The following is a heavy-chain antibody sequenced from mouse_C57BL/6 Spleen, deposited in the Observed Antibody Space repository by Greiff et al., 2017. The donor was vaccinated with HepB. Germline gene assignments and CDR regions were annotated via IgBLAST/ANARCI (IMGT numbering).Heavy chain of an antibody. V-gene: IGHV1-52*01. CDR2: IDPSDSET. D-gene: IGHD1-1*01. Sequence: QVQLQQPGAELVRPGSSVKLSCKASGYTFTSYWMHWVKQRPIQGLEWIGNIDPSDSETHYNQKFKDKATLTVDKSSSTAYMQLSSLTSEDSAVYYCARPHYGSGYGFAYWGQGTLVTVSA. CDR1: GYTFTSYW. CDR3: ARPHYGSGYGFAY. J-gene: IGHJ3*01.